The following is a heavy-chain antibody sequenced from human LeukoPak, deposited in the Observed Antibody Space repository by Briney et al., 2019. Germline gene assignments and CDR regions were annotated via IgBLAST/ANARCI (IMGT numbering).Heavy chain of an antibody. D-gene: IGHD6-13*01. CDR1: GYTFTGYY. V-gene: IGHV1-2*02. CDR3: ARDGGAAAYPGLSAFDI. Sequence: ASVKVSCKASGYTFTGYYMHWVRQAPGQGLEWMGWINPNSGGTNYAQKFQGRVTMTRGTSISTAYMELSRLRSDDTAVYYCARDGGAAAYPGLSAFDIWGQGTMVTVSS. J-gene: IGHJ3*02. CDR2: INPNSGGT.